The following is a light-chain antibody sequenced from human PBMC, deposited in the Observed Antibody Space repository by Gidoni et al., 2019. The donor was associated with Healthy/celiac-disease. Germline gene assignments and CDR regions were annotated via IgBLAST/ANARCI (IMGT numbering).Light chain of an antibody. V-gene: IGLV1-40*01. CDR3: QSYDSSLSGVV. CDR1: SSNIGAGYD. J-gene: IGLJ2*01. Sequence: QSVLTQPPSVSWAPGQRVTISGTGSSSNIGAGYDVTWYQQLTGTAPKLLIYGTSKRPSGVPDRFSGSKSGTSASLAITGLQAEDEADYYCQSYDSSLSGVVFGGGTKLTVL. CDR2: GTS.